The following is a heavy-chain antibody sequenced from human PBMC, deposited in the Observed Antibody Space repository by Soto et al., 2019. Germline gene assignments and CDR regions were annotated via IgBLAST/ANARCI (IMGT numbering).Heavy chain of an antibody. CDR1: GFTVTSYY. J-gene: IGHJ6*02. Sequence: GALRLSCAASGFTVTSYYMSWVRQAPGKGLEWVSLIYTGGNTNYADSVKGRFTISRDNSKNTLYLQLNSLRAEDTAVYYCARDYYYGSGNYYRADYYHYGMDVWGQGTTVTVSS. V-gene: IGHV3-53*01. CDR3: ARDYYYGSGNYYRADYYHYGMDV. CDR2: IYTGGNT. D-gene: IGHD3-10*01.